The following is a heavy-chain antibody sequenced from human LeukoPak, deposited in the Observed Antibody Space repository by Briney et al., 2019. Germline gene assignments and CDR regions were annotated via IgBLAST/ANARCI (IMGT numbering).Heavy chain of an antibody. D-gene: IGHD3-22*01. CDR1: GGTFSSYA. V-gene: IGHV1-69*13. CDR3: AREDRLIGYYDSSGYSL. CDR2: IIPIFGTA. Sequence: SVKVSCKASGGTFSSYAISWVRQAPGQGLEWVGGIIPIFGTANYAQKFQGRVTITADESTSTAYMELSSLRSEDTAVYYCAREDRLIGYYDSSGYSLWGQGTLVTVSS. J-gene: IGHJ4*02.